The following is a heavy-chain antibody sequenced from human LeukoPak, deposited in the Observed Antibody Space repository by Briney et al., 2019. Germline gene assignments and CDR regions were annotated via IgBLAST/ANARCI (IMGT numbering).Heavy chain of an antibody. CDR1: GFTFSSYA. D-gene: IGHD3-22*01. CDR3: AKDRDISGRPHYFDN. Sequence: GGSLRLSCAASGFTFSSYAMSWVRQAPGKGLEWVSGISGSTGNTYYADSVKGRFTISRDNSKNTLYLQMNSLRAEDTAVYYCAKDRDISGRPHYFDNWGQGTLVTVSS. V-gene: IGHV3-23*01. CDR2: ISGSTGNT. J-gene: IGHJ4*02.